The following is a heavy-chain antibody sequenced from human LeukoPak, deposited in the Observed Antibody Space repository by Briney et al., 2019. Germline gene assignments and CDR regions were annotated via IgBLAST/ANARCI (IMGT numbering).Heavy chain of an antibody. D-gene: IGHD6-19*01. CDR1: GYTFSNYG. J-gene: IGHJ4*02. Sequence: ASVKVSCKASGYTFSNYGISWMRQAPGLGLEWMGWTSYNGNTNYAQKFQDRVTMTTDTSTTTAYIELRSLESDDTAVYYCARHSGSGWQALGYWGQGTLVTVSS. CDR3: ARHSGSGWQALGY. V-gene: IGHV1-18*04. CDR2: TSYNGNT.